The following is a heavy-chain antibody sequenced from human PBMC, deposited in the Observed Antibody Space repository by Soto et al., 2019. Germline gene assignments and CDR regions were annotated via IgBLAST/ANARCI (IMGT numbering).Heavy chain of an antibody. V-gene: IGHV1-58*01. Sequence: SVKVSCKASGFTFTSSSVQWVRQARGQRLEWIGWIVVGSGNTNYAQKFQERVTITRDMSTSTAYMELSSLRSEDTAVYYCAAADMYVNYYDSSGYFDYWGQGTLVTVSS. CDR1: GFTFTSSS. J-gene: IGHJ4*02. D-gene: IGHD3-22*01. CDR3: AAADMYVNYYDSSGYFDY. CDR2: IVVGSGNT.